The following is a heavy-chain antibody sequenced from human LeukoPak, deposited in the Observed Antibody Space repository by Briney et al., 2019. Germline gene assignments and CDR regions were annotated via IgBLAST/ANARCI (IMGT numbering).Heavy chain of an antibody. V-gene: IGHV3-23*01. CDR1: GFTFSSYT. D-gene: IGHD1-14*01. CDR3: ARAGGCDY. J-gene: IGHJ4*02. CDR2: ISASGGGT. Sequence: GGSLRLSCAASGFTFSSYTMNWVRQAPGMGLEWVSTISASGGGTNYADSVKGRFTVSRDNSKNTLYLQMDSLRAEDTALYYCARAGGCDYWGQGTLVTVSS.